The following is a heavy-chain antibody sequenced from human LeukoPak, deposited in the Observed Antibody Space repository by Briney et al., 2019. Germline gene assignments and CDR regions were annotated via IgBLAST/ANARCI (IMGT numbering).Heavy chain of an antibody. CDR2: INPNSGGT. V-gene: IGHV1-2*02. CDR1: GYTFTGYY. CDR3: TTREIVVEPAQTSMVRGVLWRSDF. D-gene: IGHD3-10*01. Sequence: ASVKVSCKASGYTFTGYYMHWVRQAPGQGHEWMGWINPNSGGTNYAQKFQGRVTMTRDTSISTAYMELSRLRSDDTAVYYCTTREIVVEPAQTSMVRGVLWRSDFWGHGTLVTVSS. J-gene: IGHJ4*01.